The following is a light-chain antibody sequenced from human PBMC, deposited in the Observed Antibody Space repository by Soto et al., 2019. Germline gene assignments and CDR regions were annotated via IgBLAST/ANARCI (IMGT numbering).Light chain of an antibody. CDR1: QSINSD. CDR2: GAS. CDR3: QQYNKWPPQYT. V-gene: IGKV3-15*01. J-gene: IGKJ2*01. Sequence: EIVMTQSPVTLSVSPGERATLSCRASQSINSDLAWYQQKPGQAPRLLIYGASTRATDIPARISGSGSGTEFTLTISSLQSEDFAVYFCQQYNKWPPQYTFGQGTKLEIK.